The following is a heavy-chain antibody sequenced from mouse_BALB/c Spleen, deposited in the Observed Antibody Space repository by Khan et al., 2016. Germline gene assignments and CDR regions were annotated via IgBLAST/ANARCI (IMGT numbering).Heavy chain of an antibody. Sequence: QVQLQQSGTELPRPGASVKLSCKASGYTFTDYYLHWVKQRTGQGLEWIGEIFPGSGSTYYNEKFKGKALLTADTSSSTAYMQLSSLTSEDSAVYFCARSYYGYFAMDYWGHGASVTVSS. CDR3: ARSYYGYFAMDY. V-gene: IGHV1-77*01. J-gene: IGHJ4*01. D-gene: IGHD1-2*01. CDR1: GYTFTDYY. CDR2: IFPGSGST.